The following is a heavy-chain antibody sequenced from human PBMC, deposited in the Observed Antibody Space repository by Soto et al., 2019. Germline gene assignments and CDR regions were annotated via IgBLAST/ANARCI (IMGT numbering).Heavy chain of an antibody. CDR2: INPSSGGT. D-gene: IGHD6-6*01. V-gene: IGHV1-2*02. Sequence: QVQLMQSGAEVKKPGASVKVSCKASGYTFTGQYIHWVRQAPGQGLEWMGWINPSSGGTHYAQKFQGTVTMTRDTSISTAYMALRSLTSDDTSVYYCARDGEYSSSSGLLSYWGQGTLVTVSS. CDR3: ARDGEYSSSSGLLSY. J-gene: IGHJ4*02. CDR1: GYTFTGQY.